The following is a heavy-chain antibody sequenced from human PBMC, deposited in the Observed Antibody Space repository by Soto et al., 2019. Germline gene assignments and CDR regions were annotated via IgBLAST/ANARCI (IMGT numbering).Heavy chain of an antibody. V-gene: IGHV3-11*01. J-gene: IGHJ6*02. CDR3: ARDHRSGTYYNHYYYGMDV. D-gene: IGHD3-10*01. CDR2: ISSNGSTI. CDR1: GFTFSDYY. Sequence: GGSLRLSCAASGFTFSDYYMSWIRQAPGKGLDWVSYISSNGSTIYYADSVKGRFTISRDNAKNSLYLQMNSLRAEDTAVYYSARDHRSGTYYNHYYYGMDVWGQGTTVTVSS.